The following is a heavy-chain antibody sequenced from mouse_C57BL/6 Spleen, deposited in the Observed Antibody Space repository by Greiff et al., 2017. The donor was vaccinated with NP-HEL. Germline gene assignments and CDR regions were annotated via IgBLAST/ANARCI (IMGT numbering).Heavy chain of an antibody. D-gene: IGHD1-1*01. CDR1: GYSIPSGYY. J-gene: IGHJ1*03. CDR2: ISYDGSN. V-gene: IGHV3-6*01. Sequence: EVKLEESGPGLVKPSQSLSLTCSVTGYSIPSGYYWNWIRQFPGNKLEWMGYISYDGSNNYNPSLKNRISITRDTSKNQFFLKLNSVTTEDTATYYCARANYYGSSYWYFDVWGTGTTVTVSS. CDR3: ARANYYGSSYWYFDV.